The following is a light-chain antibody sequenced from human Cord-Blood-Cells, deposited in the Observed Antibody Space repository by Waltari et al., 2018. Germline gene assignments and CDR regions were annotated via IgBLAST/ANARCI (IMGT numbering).Light chain of an antibody. CDR2: WAS. V-gene: IGKV4-1*01. CDR3: QQYYSTPLT. Sequence: DIVMTQSPDSLAVSLCERAPINCKSSQSVLYSSNNKNYLAWYQQKPGQPPKLLIYWASTRESGVPDRFSGSGSGTDFTLTISSLQAEDVAVYYCQQYYSTPLTFGGGTKVEIK. CDR1: QSVLYSSNNKNY. J-gene: IGKJ4*01.